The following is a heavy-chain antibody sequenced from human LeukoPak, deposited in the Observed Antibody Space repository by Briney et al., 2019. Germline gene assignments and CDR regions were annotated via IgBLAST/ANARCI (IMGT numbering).Heavy chain of an antibody. CDR2: IYPGDSDT. D-gene: IGHD3-9*01. Sequence: GESLKISCKGSGYSFTSYWIGWVRQMPGKGLEWMGIIYPGDSDTRYSPSFQGQVTISADKSISTAYLQWSSLKASDTAMYYCARRYYDILTGNDWFDPWGQGTLVTVSS. CDR3: ARRYYDILTGNDWFDP. CDR1: GYSFTSYW. V-gene: IGHV5-51*01. J-gene: IGHJ5*02.